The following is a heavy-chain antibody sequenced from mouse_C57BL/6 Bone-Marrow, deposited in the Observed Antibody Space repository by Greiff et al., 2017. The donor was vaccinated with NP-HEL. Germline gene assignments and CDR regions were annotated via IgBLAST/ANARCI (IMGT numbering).Heavy chain of an antibody. D-gene: IGHD1-1*02. V-gene: IGHV1-15*01. CDR3: PRRYGPFPY. J-gene: IGHJ2*01. Sequence: QVHVKQSGAELVRPGASVTLSCKASGYTFTDDEMHWVKQTPVHGLEWIGAIDPETGGTAYNQKFKGKAILTADKSSSTAYMELRSLTSEDSAVYCCPRRYGPFPYWGPGTTLPVSS. CDR1: GYTFTDDE. CDR2: IDPETGGT.